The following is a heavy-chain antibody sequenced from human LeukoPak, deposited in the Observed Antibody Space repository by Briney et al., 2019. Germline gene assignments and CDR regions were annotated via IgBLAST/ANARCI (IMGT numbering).Heavy chain of an antibody. Sequence: GGSLRLSCAASGFIFGGYWMSWVRQAPGRGLEWVANINPDGSIKYYVDSIKGRFTISRDNAKNSLYLQMNSLRADDTAVYYCASGFLQWLYWGQGTLVTVSS. CDR3: ASGFLQWLY. J-gene: IGHJ4*02. D-gene: IGHD3-3*01. V-gene: IGHV3-7*01. CDR2: INPDGSIK. CDR1: GFIFGGYW.